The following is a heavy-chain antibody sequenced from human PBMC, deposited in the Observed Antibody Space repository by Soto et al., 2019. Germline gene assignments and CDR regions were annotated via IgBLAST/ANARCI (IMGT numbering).Heavy chain of an antibody. V-gene: IGHV4-59*01. Sequence: TSETLSLTCTVSGGSISSYYCSWIRQPPGKGLEWIGYIYYSGSTNYNPSLKSRVTISVDTSKNQFSLKLSSVTAADTAVYYCARGNDSSGYQGIDYWGQGTLVTVSS. J-gene: IGHJ4*02. D-gene: IGHD3-22*01. CDR2: IYYSGST. CDR3: ARGNDSSGYQGIDY. CDR1: GGSISSYY.